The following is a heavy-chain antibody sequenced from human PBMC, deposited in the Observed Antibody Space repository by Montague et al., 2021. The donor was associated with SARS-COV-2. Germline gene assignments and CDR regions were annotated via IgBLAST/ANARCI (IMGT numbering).Heavy chain of an antibody. V-gene: IGHV4-59*01. D-gene: IGHD3-22*01. CDR3: ARDSDYYDSSAGYYYGMDV. J-gene: IGHJ6*02. CDR2: IYYSGST. CDR1: GGSISSYY. Sequence: SETLSLTCTVSGGSISSYYWSWIRQPPGKGLEWIGYIYYSGSTNYNPSLKGRVTISVDTPKNQFSLKLSSVTAADTAVYYCARDSDYYDSSAGYYYGMDVWGQGTTVTVSS.